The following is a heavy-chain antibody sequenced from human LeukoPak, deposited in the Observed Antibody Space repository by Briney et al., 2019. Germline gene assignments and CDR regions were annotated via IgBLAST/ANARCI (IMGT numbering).Heavy chain of an antibody. CDR1: GGTFSSYA. D-gene: IGHD3-9*01. J-gene: IGHJ4*02. CDR3: ARSQDDISTGYYFDY. Sequence: SVKVSCKASGGTFSSYAISWVRQAPGQGLEWMGGIIPVFGTANYAQKFRGRVTITADDSTRPAYMELSSLRSEDTAVYYCARSQDDISTGYYFDYWGQGTLVTVSS. CDR2: IIPVFGTA. V-gene: IGHV1-69*01.